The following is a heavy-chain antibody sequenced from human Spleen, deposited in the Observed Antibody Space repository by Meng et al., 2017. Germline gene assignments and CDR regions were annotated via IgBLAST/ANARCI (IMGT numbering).Heavy chain of an antibody. CDR2: VWYDGGNR. D-gene: IGHD4-23*01. CDR1: EFTFSRHG. Sequence: GESLKISCTASEFTFSRHGMHWVRQAPGKGLEWVAIVWYDGGNRYYGDSVKGRFTISRDNSKNTLYLQMNSLRAEDTAVYYCAKNWDYGGNSGPDHWGQGTLVTVSS. CDR3: AKNWDYGGNSGPDH. J-gene: IGHJ4*02. V-gene: IGHV3-33*06.